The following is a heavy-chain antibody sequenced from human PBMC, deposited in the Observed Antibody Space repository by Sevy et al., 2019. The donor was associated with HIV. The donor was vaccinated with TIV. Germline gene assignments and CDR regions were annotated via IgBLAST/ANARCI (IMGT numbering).Heavy chain of an antibody. V-gene: IGHV3-21*01. D-gene: IGHD3-22*01. CDR3: ARSRLGGLYYYDSSGYYSDAFDI. J-gene: IGHJ3*02. CDR2: ISSNSSYI. Sequence: GGSLRLSCAASGFTFSSYSMNWVRQAPGKGLEWVSSISSNSSYIYYADSVKGRFTISRDNAKNSLYLQMNSLRAEDTAVYYCARSRLGGLYYYDSSGYYSDAFDIWGQGTMVTVSS. CDR1: GFTFSSYS.